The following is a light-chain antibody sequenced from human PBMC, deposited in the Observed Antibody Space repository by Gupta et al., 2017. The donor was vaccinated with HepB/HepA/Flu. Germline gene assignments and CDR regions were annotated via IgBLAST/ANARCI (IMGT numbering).Light chain of an antibody. CDR1: QRISTW. CDR3: QQYNNYLFT. CDR2: KAS. V-gene: IGKV1-5*03. Sequence: DIKMTQSPSTLSASVGDRVTITCRASQRISTWLAWYQQKPGKAPKLLIYKASTLESGVPSRFSGSGSGTEFTLTISGLQPDDFATYYCQQYNNYLFTFGPGTKVDIK. J-gene: IGKJ3*01.